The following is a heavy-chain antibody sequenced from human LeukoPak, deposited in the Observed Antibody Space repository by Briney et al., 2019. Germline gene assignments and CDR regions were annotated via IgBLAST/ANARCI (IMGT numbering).Heavy chain of an antibody. CDR3: ARLADYYDSSGSAS. J-gene: IGHJ5*02. CDR2: INPNSGGT. D-gene: IGHD3-22*01. Sequence: ASVKVSXKASGCTFTGYYMHWVRQAPGQGLEWMGWINPNSGGTNYAQKFQGRVTMTRDTSISTAYMEPSRLKSDDTAVYYCARLADYYDSSGSASWGQGTLVTVSS. CDR1: GCTFTGYY. V-gene: IGHV1-2*02.